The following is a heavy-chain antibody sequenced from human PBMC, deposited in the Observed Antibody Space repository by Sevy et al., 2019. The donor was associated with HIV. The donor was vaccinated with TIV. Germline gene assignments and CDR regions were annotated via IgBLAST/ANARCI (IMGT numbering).Heavy chain of an antibody. CDR2: IYTSGST. V-gene: IGHV4-4*07. CDR3: VRDKSGVYSSSWYGSFDY. CDR1: GGSISSYY. J-gene: IGHJ4*02. Sequence: SETLSLTCTVSGGSISSYYWSWIRQPAGKGLEWIGRIYTSGSTNYNPSLKSRVTMSVDTSKNQFSLKLSSVTAADTAVYYCVRDKSGVYSSSWYGSFDYWGQGTLVTVSS. D-gene: IGHD6-13*01.